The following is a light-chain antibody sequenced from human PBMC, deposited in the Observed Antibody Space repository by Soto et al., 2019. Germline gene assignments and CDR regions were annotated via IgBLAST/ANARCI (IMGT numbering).Light chain of an antibody. J-gene: IGKJ2*01. V-gene: IGKV3-20*01. CDR2: GAS. CDR3: QQYGSSPMYT. CDR1: QSVSSSY. Sequence: EIVLTKSPGTLSLSPGERATLSCRARQSVSSSYLAWYQQKPGQAPRLLIYGASSRATGIPDRFSGSGSGTDFTLTISRLEPEDFAVYYCQQYGSSPMYTFGQGTKVDIK.